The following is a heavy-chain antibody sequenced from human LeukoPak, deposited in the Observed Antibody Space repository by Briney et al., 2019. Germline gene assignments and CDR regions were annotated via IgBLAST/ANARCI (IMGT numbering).Heavy chain of an antibody. Sequence: ASVKVSCKASGGTFSSYTISWVRQAPGLGLEWMGRIIPILGIANYAQKFQGRVTITADKSTSTAYMELSSLRSEDTAVYYCARVGESNYDFWSGYYYNWFDPWGQGTLVTVSS. D-gene: IGHD3-3*01. CDR2: IIPILGIA. CDR1: GGTFSSYT. V-gene: IGHV1-69*02. CDR3: ARVGESNYDFWSGYYYNWFDP. J-gene: IGHJ5*02.